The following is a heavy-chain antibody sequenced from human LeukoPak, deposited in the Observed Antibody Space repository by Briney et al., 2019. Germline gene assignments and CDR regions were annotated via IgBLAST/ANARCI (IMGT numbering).Heavy chain of an antibody. J-gene: IGHJ4*02. CDR3: AREGYDFWSKYFDY. Sequence: GGSLRLSCAASGFTVSSNYMSWVRQAPGKGLEWVSVIYSGGSTYYADSVKGRFTISRDNSKNTLYLQMNSLRAEDTAVYYCAREGYDFWSKYFDYWGQGTLVTVSS. CDR1: GFTVSSNY. V-gene: IGHV3-53*05. D-gene: IGHD3-3*01. CDR2: IYSGGST.